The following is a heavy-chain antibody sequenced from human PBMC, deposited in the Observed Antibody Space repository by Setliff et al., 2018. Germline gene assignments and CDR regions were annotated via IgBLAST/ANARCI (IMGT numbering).Heavy chain of an antibody. CDR2: ISPYNGVT. CDR1: DYILTSYG. CDR3: AISSLSICSGDTCPNAFDI. D-gene: IGHD2-15*01. Sequence: ASVKVSCKTSDYILTSYGLSWVRQAPGEGLEWMGWISPYNGVTSYAQRFQGRVTMTTDTSTSAAYLELMSLRSDDTAVYYCAISSLSICSGDTCPNAFDIWGQGTMVTVSS. V-gene: IGHV1-18*01. J-gene: IGHJ3*02.